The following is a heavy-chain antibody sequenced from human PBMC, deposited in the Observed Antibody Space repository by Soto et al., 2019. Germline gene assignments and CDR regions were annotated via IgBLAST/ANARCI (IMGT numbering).Heavy chain of an antibody. V-gene: IGHV1-18*01. D-gene: IGHD2-21*01. CDR2: INTFNGNT. J-gene: IGHJ4*02. Sequence: QVQLVQSGGEVKKPGASVKVSCKASGYRFSSYGLNWLRQAPGEGPEWMGWINTFNGNTNSAQKFQGRLRVTTDTSTSTVFMELSSLTPDDTAVYFCARELGISPSAPLGYWGQGTLITVSS. CDR1: GYRFSSYG. CDR3: ARELGISPSAPLGY.